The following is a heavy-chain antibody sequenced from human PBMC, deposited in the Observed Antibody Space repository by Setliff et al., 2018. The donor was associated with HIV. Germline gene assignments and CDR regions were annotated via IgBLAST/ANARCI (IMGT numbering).Heavy chain of an antibody. CDR1: GDSITRGGYY. CDR2: IYTSGSI. V-gene: IGHV4-61*08. D-gene: IGHD1-20*01. J-gene: IGHJ4*02. Sequence: SETLSLTCAVSGDSITRGGYYWSWIRQPPGKGLEWIGYIYTSGSINYNPSLKSRVTISVDTSKNQFSLKLSSVTAADTAIYYCARRYGSWDYWGQGTLVTVSS. CDR3: ARRYGSWDY.